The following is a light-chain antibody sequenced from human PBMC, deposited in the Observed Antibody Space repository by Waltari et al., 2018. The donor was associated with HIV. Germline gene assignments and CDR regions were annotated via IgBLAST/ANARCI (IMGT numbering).Light chain of an antibody. Sequence: QTVVTQEPSFSVSPGETVTLTCGLTSGSVSISHFPTWYQQTPGQPPRTLIYGTNIRSSGVPNRFSGSIIGGKAALTIAGAQADDESDYHCFLNIRSGSVLFGGGTKLTVL. J-gene: IGLJ2*01. CDR2: GTN. CDR3: FLNIRSGSVL. CDR1: SGSVSISHF. V-gene: IGLV8-61*01.